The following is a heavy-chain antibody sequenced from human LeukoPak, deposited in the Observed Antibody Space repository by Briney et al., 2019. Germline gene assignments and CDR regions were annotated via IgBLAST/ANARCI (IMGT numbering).Heavy chain of an antibody. CDR2: VNHYSGGT. CDR1: GYTYIDYY. CDR3: ARVARAPDGRSSWLDP. Sequence: ASVKVSCKGFGYTYIDYYTHWVRQAPGQGLEWMGRVNHYSGGTAFAQKFQGRVTMTRNTSISTAYMELSSLKSDDTAVYYCARVARAPDGRSSWLDPWGQGTLVTVSS. J-gene: IGHJ5*02. D-gene: IGHD1-26*01. V-gene: IGHV1-2*06.